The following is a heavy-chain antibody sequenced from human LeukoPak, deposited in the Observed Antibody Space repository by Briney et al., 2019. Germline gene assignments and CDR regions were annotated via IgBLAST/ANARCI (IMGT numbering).Heavy chain of an antibody. D-gene: IGHD1-26*01. CDR1: GFTFSSYA. CDR3: ARDRSVFYYYAMDV. Sequence: PGGSLRLSCAASGFTFSSYAMHWVRQAPGKGLEWVAVISYDGSNKYYADSVKGRFTISRDNSKNTLYLQMNSLRAEDTAVYYCARDRSVFYYYAMDVWGQGTTVTVAS. CDR2: ISYDGSNK. J-gene: IGHJ6*02. V-gene: IGHV3-30-3*01.